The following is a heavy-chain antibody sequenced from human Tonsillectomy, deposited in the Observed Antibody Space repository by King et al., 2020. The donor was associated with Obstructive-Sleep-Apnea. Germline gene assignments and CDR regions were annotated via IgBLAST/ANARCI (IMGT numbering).Heavy chain of an antibody. CDR3: ARDRIQLLYYYSVWTS. CDR1: GFTFSSYN. V-gene: IGHV3-48*04. D-gene: IGHD5-18*01. Sequence: VQLVESGGGLVQPGGSLRLSCAASGFTFSSYNMNWVRQAPGKGLEWVSSISTSSSAIYYADSVKGRFTISRDNAKNSLSLQMNSLRAEDTAVYYCARDRIQLLYYYSVWTSGAKGPRSPSP. J-gene: IGHJ6*02. CDR2: ISTSSSAI.